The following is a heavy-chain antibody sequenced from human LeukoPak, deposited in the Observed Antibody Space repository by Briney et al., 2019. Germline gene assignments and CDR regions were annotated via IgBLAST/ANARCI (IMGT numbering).Heavy chain of an antibody. D-gene: IGHD5-18*01. V-gene: IGHV4-39*07. Sequence: SSETLSLTCTVSGGSISSSSYYWGWIRQPPGKGLEWIGSIYYSRSTYYNPSLKSRVTISVDTSKNQFSLKLSSVTAADTAVYYCARVSLPTRPGYSYGPFRTGNWFDPWGQGTLVTVSS. CDR2: IYYSRST. CDR3: ARVSLPTRPGYSYGPFRTGNWFDP. J-gene: IGHJ5*02. CDR1: GGSISSSSYY.